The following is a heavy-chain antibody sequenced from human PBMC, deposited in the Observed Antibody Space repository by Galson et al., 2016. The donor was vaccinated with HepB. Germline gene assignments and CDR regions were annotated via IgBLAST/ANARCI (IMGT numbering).Heavy chain of an antibody. Sequence: SLRLSCAASGFTFGDYAMSWVRQAPGKGLEWVGFIRSKAYGGTTEYAASVKARFTIPRDDSKRVAYLQMNSLKTEDTGVYYCNRDTSWATYSFGSGNYPGGMDVWGQGTTVTISS. CDR3: NRDTSWATYSFGSGNYPGGMDV. V-gene: IGHV3-49*04. CDR2: IRSKAYGGTT. D-gene: IGHD3-10*01. J-gene: IGHJ6*02. CDR1: GFTFGDYA.